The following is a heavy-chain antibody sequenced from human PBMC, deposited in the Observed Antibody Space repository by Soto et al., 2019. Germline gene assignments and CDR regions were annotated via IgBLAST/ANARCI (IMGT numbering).Heavy chain of an antibody. CDR3: TTDLVARDYGDSTLLY. J-gene: IGHJ4*02. CDR1: GFTFSNAW. Sequence: GGSLRLSCAASGFTFSNAWMSWVRQAPGKGLEWVGRIKSKTDGGTTDYAAPVKGRFTISRDDSKNTLYLQMNSLKTEDTAVYYCTTDLVARDYGDSTLLYWGQGTLVTVSS. D-gene: IGHD4-17*01. CDR2: IKSKTDGGTT. V-gene: IGHV3-15*01.